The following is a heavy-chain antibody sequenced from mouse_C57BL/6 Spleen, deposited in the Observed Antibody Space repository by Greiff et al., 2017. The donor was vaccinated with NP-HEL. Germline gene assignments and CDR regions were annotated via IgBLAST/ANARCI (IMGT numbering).Heavy chain of an antibody. CDR3: ARHETVGRPSYYAMDY. J-gene: IGHJ4*01. D-gene: IGHD2-12*01. V-gene: IGHV1-62-2*01. Sequence: QVQLQQSGAELVPPFSSVKLSCKASFTLCPSSPLPFFPPLSFPFLSFLFFFSPCIFSIKYNEKFKDKATLTADKSSSTVYMELSRLTSEDSAVYFCARHETVGRPSYYAMDYWGQGTSVTVSS. CDR2: FSPCIFSI. CDR1: FTLCPSSP.